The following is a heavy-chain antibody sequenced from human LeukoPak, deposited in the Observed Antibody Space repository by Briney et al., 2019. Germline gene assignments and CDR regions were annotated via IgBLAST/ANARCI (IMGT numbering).Heavy chain of an antibody. CDR2: ISSSSSYI. Sequence: PGGSLRLSCAASGFTVSSNYMSWVRQAPGKGLEWVSSISSSSSYIYYADSVKGRFTISRDNAKNSLYLQMNSLRAEDTAVYYCARDLEIAAAGLDYWGQGTLVTVSS. D-gene: IGHD6-13*01. CDR3: ARDLEIAAAGLDY. V-gene: IGHV3-21*01. CDR1: GFTVSSNY. J-gene: IGHJ4*02.